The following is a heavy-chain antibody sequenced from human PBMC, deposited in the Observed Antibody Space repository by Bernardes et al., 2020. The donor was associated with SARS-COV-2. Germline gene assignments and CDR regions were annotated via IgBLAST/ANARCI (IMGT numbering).Heavy chain of an antibody. J-gene: IGHJ4*02. Sequence: GGSLRLSCAASGFTVSYNYMSWVRQAPGKGLEWVSVIYSAGSTYYADSVKGRFTISRDNSKNTVDLQMNTLRAEDTSVYYCARGGSYGDPFDFWGQGTLVTVSS. V-gene: IGHV3-66*01. CDR1: GFTVSYNY. CDR3: ARGGSYGDPFDF. CDR2: IYSAGST. D-gene: IGHD4-17*01.